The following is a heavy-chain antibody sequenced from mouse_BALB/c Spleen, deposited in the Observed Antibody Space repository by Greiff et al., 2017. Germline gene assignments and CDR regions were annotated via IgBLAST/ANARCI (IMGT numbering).Heavy chain of an antibody. J-gene: IGHJ1*01. D-gene: IGHD1-1*01. V-gene: IGHV7-3*02. Sequence: EVKLVESGGGLVQPGGSLRLSCATSGFTFTDYYMSWVRQPPGKALEWLGFIRNKANGYTTEYSASVKGRFTISRDNSQSILYLQMNTLRAEDSATYYCARDRAVNYYGSSLYWYFDVWCAGTTVTVSS. CDR3: ARDRAVNYYGSSLYWYFDV. CDR2: IRNKANGYTT. CDR1: GFTFTDYY.